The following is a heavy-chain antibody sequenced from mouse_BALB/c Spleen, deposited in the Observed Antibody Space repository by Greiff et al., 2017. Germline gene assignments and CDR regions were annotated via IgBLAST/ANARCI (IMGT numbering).Heavy chain of an antibody. CDR3: ARSRGSSDYAMDY. D-gene: IGHD1-1*01. CDR2: IDPANGNT. J-gene: IGHJ4*01. Sequence: EVKLMESGAELVKPGASVKLSCTASGFNIKDTYMHWVKQRPEQGLEWIGRIDPANGNTKYDPKFQGKATITADTSSNTAYLQLSSLTSEDTAVYYCARSRGSSDYAMDYWGQGTSVTVSS. CDR1: GFNIKDTY. V-gene: IGHV14-3*02.